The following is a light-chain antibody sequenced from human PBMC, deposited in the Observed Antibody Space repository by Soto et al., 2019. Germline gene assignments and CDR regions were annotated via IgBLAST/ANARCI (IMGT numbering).Light chain of an antibody. CDR3: ETWELNTRA. V-gene: IGLV4-60*02. J-gene: IGLJ3*02. CDR1: SGHSSYI. CDR2: LEGSGSY. Sequence: QPVLTQSSSASASLGSSVKLTCTLSSGHSSYIIAWHQQQPGKAPRYLMKLEGSGSYNKGSGVPDRFSGSSSGADRDLTISNHQFEYEADYYCETWELNTRAFVRGTTLTVL.